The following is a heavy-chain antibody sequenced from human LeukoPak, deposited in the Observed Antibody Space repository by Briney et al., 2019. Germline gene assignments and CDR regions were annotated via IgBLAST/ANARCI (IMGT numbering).Heavy chain of an antibody. V-gene: IGHV3-21*01. CDR2: ISSNGRYI. CDR3: ARDGLGSYDF. J-gene: IGHJ4*02. Sequence: GGSLRLSCAASGFDFSDYTINWVRQAPGKGLEWVSSISSNGRYIYYADSVKGRLTISRDNAKNSVYLQMNSLRAEDTAVYYCARDGLGSYDFWGQGTLVTVSS. D-gene: IGHD3-10*01. CDR1: GFDFSDYT.